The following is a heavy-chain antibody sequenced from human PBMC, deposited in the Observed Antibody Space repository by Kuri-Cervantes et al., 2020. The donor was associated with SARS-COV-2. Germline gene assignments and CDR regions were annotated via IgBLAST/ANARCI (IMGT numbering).Heavy chain of an antibody. D-gene: IGHD6-19*01. Sequence: SETLSLTCTVSGGSISSSGYYWGWIRQPPGKGLEWIGSIYYSGSTYYNPSLKSRVTISVDTSKNQFSLKLSSVTAADTTVYYCARERGGQWLVRLGYFDYWGQGTLVTVSS. V-gene: IGHV4-39*02. CDR1: GGSISSSGYY. CDR3: ARERGGQWLVRLGYFDY. CDR2: IYYSGST. J-gene: IGHJ4*02.